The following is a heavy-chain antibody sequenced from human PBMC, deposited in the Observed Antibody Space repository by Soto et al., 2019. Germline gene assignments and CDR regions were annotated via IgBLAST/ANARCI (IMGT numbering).Heavy chain of an antibody. D-gene: IGHD2-15*01. V-gene: IGHV1-69*01. CDR3: ARDLGCSGGSCWSY. Sequence: QVQLVQSGAEVKKPGSSVKVSCKASGGTFSSYAISWVRQAPGQGLEWMGGIIPIFGTANYAKKFQGRVTDTADESTSTAYIELSSLRSEATAVYYCARDLGCSGGSCWSYCGQGTLVTVCS. J-gene: IGHJ4*02. CDR1: GGTFSSYA. CDR2: IIPIFGTA.